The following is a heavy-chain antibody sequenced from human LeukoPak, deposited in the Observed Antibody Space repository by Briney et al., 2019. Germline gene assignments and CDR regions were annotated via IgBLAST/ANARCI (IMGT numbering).Heavy chain of an antibody. CDR3: AREALRGGAGRNDAFDI. Sequence: ASVKVSCKASGYTFTSYYMHWVRQAPGQGLEWMGIINPSGGSTSYAQKFQGRVTMTRDTSTSTVYMELSSLRSEDTAVYYCAREALRGGAGRNDAFDIWGQGTMVTVSS. J-gene: IGHJ3*02. D-gene: IGHD6-19*01. V-gene: IGHV1-46*01. CDR1: GYTFTSYY. CDR2: INPSGGST.